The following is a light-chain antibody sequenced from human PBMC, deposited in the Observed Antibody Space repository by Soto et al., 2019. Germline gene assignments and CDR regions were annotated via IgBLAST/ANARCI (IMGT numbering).Light chain of an antibody. V-gene: IGLV2-14*03. Sequence: QSVLTQPASVSGSPGQSLTISCTGTSSDLGGYNYVSWYQQHPGKAPKLIIYDVTDRPSGVSNRFSGSRSGNTASLTISGLQAEDEADYYCSSYTRTSYAFGSGTKVTVL. CDR2: DVT. J-gene: IGLJ1*01. CDR3: SSYTRTSYA. CDR1: SSDLGGYNY.